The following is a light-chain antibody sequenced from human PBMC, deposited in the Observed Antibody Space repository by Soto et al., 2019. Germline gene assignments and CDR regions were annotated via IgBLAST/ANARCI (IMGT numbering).Light chain of an antibody. CDR2: GAS. J-gene: IGKJ2*01. V-gene: IGKV3-20*01. CDR1: QTVSTNF. Sequence: EIVLTQSPGTLSLSPGERATLSCRASQTVSTNFLAWYQQKPGQAPRLLIHGASGRASGIPDRFSGSGSGTDFTLTISRLEAADFAVDYCQLYGNSPRYTFGQGTKLEIK. CDR3: QLYGNSPRYT.